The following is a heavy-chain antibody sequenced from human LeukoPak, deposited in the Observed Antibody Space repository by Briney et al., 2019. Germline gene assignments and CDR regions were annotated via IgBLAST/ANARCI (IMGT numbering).Heavy chain of an antibody. CDR1: GFTVSSNY. J-gene: IGHJ4*02. Sequence: GGSLRLSCAASGFTVSSNYMSWVRQAPGKGLEWVSAIGGRGVSTSYADSVRGRFTISRDNSKNTLYLQMNSLRVEDTAVHYCAKAASGNWNDVSDYWGQGTLVTVSS. CDR3: AKAASGNWNDVSDY. CDR2: IGGRGVST. D-gene: IGHD1-1*01. V-gene: IGHV3-23*01.